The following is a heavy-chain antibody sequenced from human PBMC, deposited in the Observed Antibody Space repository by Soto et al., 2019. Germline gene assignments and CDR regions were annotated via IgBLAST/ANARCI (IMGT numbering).Heavy chain of an antibody. Sequence: QVQLQESGPGLVKPSETLSLTCAVSGGSITTSHWWFWVRQPPGKGLEWIAEIQHTGSTNYNPSLRSRVTISVDKAKNQFSLKVNSVTAADTAVYYCSRGRSLTSDDYWGQGTLVTVSS. CDR3: SRGRSLTSDDY. CDR1: GGSITTSHW. D-gene: IGHD6-6*01. V-gene: IGHV4-4*02. CDR2: IQHTGST. J-gene: IGHJ4*02.